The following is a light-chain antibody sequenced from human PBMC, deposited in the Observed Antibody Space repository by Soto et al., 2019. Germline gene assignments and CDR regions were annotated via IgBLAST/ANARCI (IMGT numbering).Light chain of an antibody. Sequence: EKVMTQSPATLSVSPGERATLSCRASQNVNSNLVWYQQKPGQAPRLLIYGASTRATDIPARFSGSASGTEFTLTISSLQSEDFAVYYCQQCDDWPLTFGGGTKVEIK. CDR1: QNVNSN. CDR3: QQCDDWPLT. CDR2: GAS. V-gene: IGKV3-15*01. J-gene: IGKJ4*01.